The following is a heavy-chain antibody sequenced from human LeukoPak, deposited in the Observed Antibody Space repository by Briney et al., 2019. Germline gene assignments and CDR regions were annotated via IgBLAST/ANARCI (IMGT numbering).Heavy chain of an antibody. J-gene: IGHJ5*02. V-gene: IGHV4-34*01. D-gene: IGHD6-19*01. CDR2: INHSGST. Sequence: PSETLSLTCAVYGGSFSSYYWTWIRQPPGKGLEWIGEINHSGSTNYNPSLKSRVTISEDTSKSHFSLNLSSVTAADTAVYYCAKSEWLGWFDPWGQGTLVTVSS. CDR1: GGSFSSYY. CDR3: AKSEWLGWFDP.